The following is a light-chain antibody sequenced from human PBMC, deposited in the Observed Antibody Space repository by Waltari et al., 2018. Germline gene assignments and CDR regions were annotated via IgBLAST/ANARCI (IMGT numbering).Light chain of an antibody. J-gene: IGLJ2*01. CDR2: DVT. CDR1: SPALGGSNY. V-gene: IGLV2-14*03. Sequence: QSPLPPPPSVSGSPAQAITIPCTGPSPALGGSNYASCHQQHPGTAPQLMIYDVTHRPSGVSNRFSGSKSGNTASLTISGLQAEDEADYYCSSWTDSDALKLLFGGGTKLTVL. CDR3: SSWTDSDALKLL.